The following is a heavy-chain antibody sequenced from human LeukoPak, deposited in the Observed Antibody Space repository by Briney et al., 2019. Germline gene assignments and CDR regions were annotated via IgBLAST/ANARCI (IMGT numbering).Heavy chain of an antibody. Sequence: GGSLRLSCAASAFTFSGHSMNWVRQAPGEGLEWVSYISPSATTIYYADSVKGRFTISRDNAKNSLYLQMNSLRAEDTAVYYCAREYSSSSGRSFDYWGQGTLVTVSS. D-gene: IGHD6-6*01. V-gene: IGHV3-48*01. J-gene: IGHJ4*02. CDR1: AFTFSGHS. CDR2: ISPSATTI. CDR3: AREYSSSSGRSFDY.